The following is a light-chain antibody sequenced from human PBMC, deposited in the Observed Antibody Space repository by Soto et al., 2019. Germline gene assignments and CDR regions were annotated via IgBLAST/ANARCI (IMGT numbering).Light chain of an antibody. CDR1: SSDVGGYNY. CDR2: EVS. Sequence: ALTQPASVSGSPGQSITISCTGTSSDVGGYNYVSWYQQHPGKAPKLMIYEVSNRPSGVSNRFSGSKSGNTASLTISGLQAEDEADYYCSSYTSGSTGVFGGGTKLTVL. J-gene: IGLJ3*02. V-gene: IGLV2-14*01. CDR3: SSYTSGSTGV.